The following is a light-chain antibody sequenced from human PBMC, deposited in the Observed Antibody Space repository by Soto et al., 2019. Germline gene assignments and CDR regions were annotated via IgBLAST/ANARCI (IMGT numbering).Light chain of an antibody. CDR2: DAS. V-gene: IGKV1-13*02. Sequence: IPLNQSPVSLSASVCARVAXKCRASQVIRSDLAWYQQKPGKAPKRLIYDASSLESGVPSRFSGSGSGTEFTLTISSLQPDDFASYYCQQYNSYTWTVGQGTKVDI. J-gene: IGKJ1*01. CDR3: QQYNSYTWT. CDR1: QVIRSD.